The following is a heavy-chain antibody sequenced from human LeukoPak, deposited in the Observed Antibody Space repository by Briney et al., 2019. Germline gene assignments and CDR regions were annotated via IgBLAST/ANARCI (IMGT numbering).Heavy chain of an antibody. Sequence: ASVKVSCKASGYTFTSYAISWVRQAPGQGLEWMGWVSTYNGNTNYAQKFQGRVTLTTDASTSTAFMDLRSLRSDDTAVYHCARVAIGSWYFDLWGRGTLVTVSS. D-gene: IGHD2-15*01. CDR2: VSTYNGNT. J-gene: IGHJ2*01. CDR1: GYTFTSYA. CDR3: ARVAIGSWYFDL. V-gene: IGHV1-18*01.